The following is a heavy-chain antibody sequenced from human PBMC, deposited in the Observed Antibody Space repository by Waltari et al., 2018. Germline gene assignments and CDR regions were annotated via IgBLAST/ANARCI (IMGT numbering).Heavy chain of an antibody. D-gene: IGHD2-21*01. CDR2: VYQRGGT. J-gene: IGHJ5*02. CDR3: ARGRDVFANFDYNWFDP. Sequence: QVQLRESGPGLVKPWETLSLTCVVSSYSVRRGFYWGWIRQPPGGALEWIGNVYQRGGTYYNPSLRSRVTMSMDTSNNLFFLRLTSVSAADTAVLYCARGRDVFANFDYNWFDPWGQGTLVTVSS. V-gene: IGHV4-38-2*01. CDR1: SYSVRRGFY.